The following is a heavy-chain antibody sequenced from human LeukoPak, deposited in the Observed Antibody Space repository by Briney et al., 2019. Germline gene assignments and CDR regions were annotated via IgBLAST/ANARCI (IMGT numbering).Heavy chain of an antibody. D-gene: IGHD3-22*01. CDR1: GFTFSGYA. Sequence: GSLRLSCAASGFTFSGYAMHWVRQAPGKGLEWVAVISYDGSNKYYADSVKGRFTISRDNSKNTLYLQMNSLRAEDTAVYYCAREEYYYDSSGYYYLPGRWDAFDIWGQGTMVTVSS. CDR2: ISYDGSNK. V-gene: IGHV3-30-3*01. CDR3: AREEYYYDSSGYYYLPGRWDAFDI. J-gene: IGHJ3*02.